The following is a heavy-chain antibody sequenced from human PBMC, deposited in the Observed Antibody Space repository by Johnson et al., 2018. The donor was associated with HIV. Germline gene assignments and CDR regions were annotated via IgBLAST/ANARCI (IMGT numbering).Heavy chain of an antibody. D-gene: IGHD2-15*01. Sequence: QVQLVESGGGVVQPGRSLRLSCAASGFTFSNYAMHWVRQAPGKGLEWVSVIYSGGSTYYADSVKGRFTISRDNSKNTLYLQMNSLRAEDTAVYYCVTLVVAPPFDIWGQGTMVTVSS. CDR2: IYSGGST. V-gene: IGHV3-NL1*01. CDR3: VTLVVAPPFDI. J-gene: IGHJ3*02. CDR1: GFTFSNYA.